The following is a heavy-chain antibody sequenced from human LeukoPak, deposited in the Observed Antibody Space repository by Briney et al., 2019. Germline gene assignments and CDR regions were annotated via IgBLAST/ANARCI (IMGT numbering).Heavy chain of an antibody. D-gene: IGHD7-27*01. CDR1: GGSISSYY. CDR2: IYYSGST. Sequence: PSETLSLTCTVSGGSISSYYWSWIRQPPGKGLEWIGYIYYSGSTHYNPSLKSRVTISVETSKNQFSLKLSSVTAADTAVYYCARDLAWGAFDYWGQGTLVTVSS. J-gene: IGHJ4*02. CDR3: ARDLAWGAFDY. V-gene: IGHV4-59*01.